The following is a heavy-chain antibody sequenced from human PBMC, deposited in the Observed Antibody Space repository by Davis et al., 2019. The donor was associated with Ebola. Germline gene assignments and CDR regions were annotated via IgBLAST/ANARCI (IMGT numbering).Heavy chain of an antibody. CDR3: AKAMVQGVKGMDV. V-gene: IGHV3-NL1*01. J-gene: IGHJ6*02. CDR1: GFTFSSYS. CDR2: LHSVSGI. Sequence: GESLKISCAASGFTFSSYSMNWVRQAPGKGLEWLSMLHSVSGIFYADSVRGRFTISADTSKNTLYLQMNSLRVDDTALYYCAKAMVQGVKGMDVWGQGTTVTVSS. D-gene: IGHD3-10*01.